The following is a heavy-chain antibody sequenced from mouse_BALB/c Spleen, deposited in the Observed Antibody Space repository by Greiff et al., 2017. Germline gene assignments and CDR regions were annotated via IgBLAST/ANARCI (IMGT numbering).Heavy chain of an antibody. Sequence: EVQLVESGGGLVKPGGSLKLSCAASGFTFSSYAMSWVRQTPEKRLEWVASISSGGSTYYPDSVKGRFTISRDNARNILYLQMSSLRSEDTAMYYCARGDDGYFAYWGQGTLVTVSA. CDR3: ARGDDGYFAY. J-gene: IGHJ3*01. V-gene: IGHV5-6-5*01. D-gene: IGHD2-3*01. CDR1: GFTFSSYA. CDR2: ISSGGST.